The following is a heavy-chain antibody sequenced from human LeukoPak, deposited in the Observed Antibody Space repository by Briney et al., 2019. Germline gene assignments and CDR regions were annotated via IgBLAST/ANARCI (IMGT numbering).Heavy chain of an antibody. V-gene: IGHV4-38-2*02. CDR2: IYQSVRT. D-gene: IGHD3-22*01. CDR3: ASGDSSGYIDFDY. Sequence: SETLSLTCTVSGYSISSGNYWGWIRQPPGKGLEWIGSIYQSVRTYYNPSLKSRATISVDTSKNQFSLKLSSVTAADTAVYYCASGDSSGYIDFDYWGQGTQVTVSS. J-gene: IGHJ4*02. CDR1: GYSISSGNY.